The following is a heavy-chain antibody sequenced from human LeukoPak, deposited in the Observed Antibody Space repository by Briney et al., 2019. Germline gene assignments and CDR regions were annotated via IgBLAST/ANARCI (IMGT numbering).Heavy chain of an antibody. CDR1: GGSISSYY. D-gene: IGHD3-10*01. V-gene: IGHV4-59*01. J-gene: IGHJ3*02. Sequence: SETLSLTCTVSGGSISSYYWSWIRQPPGKGLEWIGYIYYSGSTNYNPSLKSRVTISVDTSKNQFSLKLSSVTAAGMAVYYCARAGYYGSGSKLAGAAFDIWGQGTMVTVSS. CDR2: IYYSGST. CDR3: ARAGYYGSGSKLAGAAFDI.